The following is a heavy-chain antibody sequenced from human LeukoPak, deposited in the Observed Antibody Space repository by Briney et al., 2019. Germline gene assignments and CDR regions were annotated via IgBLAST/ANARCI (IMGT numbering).Heavy chain of an antibody. D-gene: IGHD2-2*01. J-gene: IGHJ6*04. CDR3: ARAPLPAANARGSPLDV. V-gene: IGHV4-59*12. Sequence: SETLSLTCTVSGGSISSYYWSWIRQPPGKGLEWIGYIYYSGSTNYNPSLKSRVTMSVDTSKNQFSLQLNSVTPEDTAVYYCARAPLPAANARGSPLDVWGKGTTVTVSS. CDR2: IYYSGST. CDR1: GGSISSYY.